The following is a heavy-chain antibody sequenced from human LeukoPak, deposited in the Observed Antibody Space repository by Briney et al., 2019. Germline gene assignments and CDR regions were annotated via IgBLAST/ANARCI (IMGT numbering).Heavy chain of an antibody. V-gene: IGHV3-48*01. CDR1: GFTFSSYT. D-gene: IGHD6-19*01. Sequence: PGGSLRLSCTASGFTFSSYTMNWVRQAPGKGLEWVSYINTRSSTIYYADSVKGRFTISRDNAKNSLYLQMNSLRAEDTAIYHCARGGIEVAARGFAFDIWGQGTVVTVSS. CDR2: INTRSSTI. CDR3: ARGGIEVAARGFAFDI. J-gene: IGHJ3*02.